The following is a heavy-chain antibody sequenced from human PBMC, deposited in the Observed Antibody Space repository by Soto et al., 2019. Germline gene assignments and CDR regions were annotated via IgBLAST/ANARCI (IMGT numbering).Heavy chain of an antibody. CDR2: ISYSGTT. J-gene: IGHJ4*02. CDR1: GGSISSGDYY. Sequence: SETLSLTCTVSGGSISSGDYYWSWIRQPPGKGLEWIGFISYSGTTSYSPSLKSRVAISLDTSKNQFSLRLSSVTAADTAVYYCARGPDYWGQGTLVTVSS. CDR3: ARGPDY. V-gene: IGHV4-30-4*01.